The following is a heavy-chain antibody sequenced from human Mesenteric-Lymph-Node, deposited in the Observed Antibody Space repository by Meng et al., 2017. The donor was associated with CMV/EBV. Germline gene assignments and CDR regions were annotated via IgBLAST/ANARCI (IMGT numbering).Heavy chain of an antibody. CDR2: INPSGGST. CDR1: YTVTSYY. CDR3: ARVSYSSSSPFPGYFDY. V-gene: IGHV1-46*01. D-gene: IGHD6-6*01. J-gene: IGHJ4*02. Sequence: YTVTSYYMHWVRQAPGQGLEWMGRINPSGGSTSYAQKFQGRVTMTRDTSTSTVYMELSSLRSEDTAVYYCARVSYSSSSPFPGYFDYWGQGTLVTVSS.